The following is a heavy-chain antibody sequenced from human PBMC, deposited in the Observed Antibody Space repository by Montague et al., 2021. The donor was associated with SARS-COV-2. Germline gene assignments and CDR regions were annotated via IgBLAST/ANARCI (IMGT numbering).Heavy chain of an antibody. CDR1: GGSFSDYY. Sequence: SETLSLTCAVYGGSFSDYYWSWIRQPPGKGLEWIGEINHSGSTNYNPSLKSRVTISVETSKNQFSLKLSSVTAADTAVYYCARVRYYGSGTSLGMDVWGQGTTVTVSS. V-gene: IGHV4-34*01. J-gene: IGHJ6*02. CDR3: ARVRYYGSGTSLGMDV. CDR2: INHSGST. D-gene: IGHD3-10*01.